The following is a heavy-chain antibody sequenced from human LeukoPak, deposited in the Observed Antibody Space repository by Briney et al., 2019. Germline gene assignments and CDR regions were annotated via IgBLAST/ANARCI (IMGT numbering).Heavy chain of an antibody. CDR2: ISSSSTI. CDR1: GFTFSDYY. V-gene: IGHV3-69-1*02. Sequence: KTGGSLRLSCAASGFTFSDYYMNWVRQAPGKGLEWVSSISSSSTIYYADSVKGRFTISRDNAKNSLYLQMNSLRAEDTAVYYCARVRFLEWLLPFDYWGQGTLVTVSS. CDR3: ARVRFLEWLLPFDY. J-gene: IGHJ4*02. D-gene: IGHD3-3*01.